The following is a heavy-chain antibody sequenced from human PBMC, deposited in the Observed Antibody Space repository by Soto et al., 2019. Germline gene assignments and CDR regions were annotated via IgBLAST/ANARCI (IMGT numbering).Heavy chain of an antibody. Sequence: GGSLRLSCAASGFTFSDHYMDWVRQAPEKGLEWVGRIRKANTHTTEYAASVKGRFTISRDDSKNSLYLQMNSLKTEDTAVYYCARDSPSCAGSFCYFDYWGLGTLVTVSS. D-gene: IGHD2-15*01. CDR2: IRKANTHTT. J-gene: IGHJ4*02. CDR1: GFTFSDHY. V-gene: IGHV3-72*01. CDR3: ARDSPSCAGSFCYFDY.